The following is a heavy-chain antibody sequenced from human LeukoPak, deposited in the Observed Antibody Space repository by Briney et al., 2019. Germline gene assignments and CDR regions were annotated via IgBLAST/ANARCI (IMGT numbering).Heavy chain of an antibody. D-gene: IGHD3-22*01. CDR3: ARGHYDSSGYYPDY. CDR2: FDPEDGET. J-gene: IGHJ4*02. CDR1: GYTLTELS. V-gene: IGHV1-24*01. Sequence: ASVKVSCKVSGYTLTELSMHWVRRAPGKGLEWMGGFDPEDGETIYAQKFQGRVTMTRDTSTSTVYMELSSLRSEDTAVYYCARGHYDSSGYYPDYWGQGTLVTVSS.